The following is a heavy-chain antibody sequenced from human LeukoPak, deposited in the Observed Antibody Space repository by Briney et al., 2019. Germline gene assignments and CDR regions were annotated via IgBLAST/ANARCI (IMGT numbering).Heavy chain of an antibody. J-gene: IGHJ4*02. D-gene: IGHD3-22*01. Sequence: PSETLSLTCTVSGGYISSYYWSWIRQPPGKGLEWIGDIYTSGSTNYNPSLKSRVTISVDTSKNQFSLKLSSVTAADTAVYYCARHDYYDSSGYWIGFFDYWGQGTLVTVSS. CDR1: GGYISSYY. CDR2: IYTSGST. CDR3: ARHDYYDSSGYWIGFFDY. V-gene: IGHV4-4*09.